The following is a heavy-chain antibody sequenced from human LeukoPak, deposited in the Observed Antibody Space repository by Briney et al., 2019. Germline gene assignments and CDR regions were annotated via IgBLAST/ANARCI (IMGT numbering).Heavy chain of an antibody. D-gene: IGHD1-26*01. V-gene: IGHV3-48*01. J-gene: IGHJ4*02. CDR2: IDNSGSI. CDR1: VFCFNNYN. CDR3: ANSGNYYMAY. Sequence: PVGSLRLSCAASVFCFNNYNMNLVRQAPGQGLEWVSYIDNSGSIYYADSVKGRFTISRDDGRNSVFLEMNSLRAEDTAVYYCANSGNYYMAYWGKGTLVTVSS.